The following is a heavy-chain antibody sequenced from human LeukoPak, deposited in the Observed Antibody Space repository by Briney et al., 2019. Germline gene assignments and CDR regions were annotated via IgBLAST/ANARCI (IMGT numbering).Heavy chain of an antibody. Sequence: GGSLRLSCAASGFSFNVYMMNWVREAPGKGLEWVSSISSSGSYIYYADSMKGRFNISRDNDKNSLYLQMNSLRAEDTAVYYCAELGITMIGGVWGKGTTVTISS. J-gene: IGHJ6*04. CDR2: ISSSGSYI. D-gene: IGHD3-10*02. CDR3: AELGITMIGGV. CDR1: GFSFNVYM. V-gene: IGHV3-21*06.